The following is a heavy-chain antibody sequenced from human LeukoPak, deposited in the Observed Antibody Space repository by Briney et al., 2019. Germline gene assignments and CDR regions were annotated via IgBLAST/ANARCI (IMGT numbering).Heavy chain of an antibody. V-gene: IGHV3-30*04. Sequence: GGSLRLSCAASGFTFSDYAMHWVRQAPGKGLEWAAFISYDGSNKYYADSVKGRFTISRDNSKNTLYLQMNSLRAEDTAVYYCAKTFRSNYYFDYWGQGTLVTVSS. CDR1: GFTFSDYA. D-gene: IGHD4-11*01. CDR2: ISYDGSNK. J-gene: IGHJ4*02. CDR3: AKTFRSNYYFDY.